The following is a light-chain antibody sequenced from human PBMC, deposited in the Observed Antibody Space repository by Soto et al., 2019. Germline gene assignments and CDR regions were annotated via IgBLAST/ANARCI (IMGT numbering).Light chain of an antibody. CDR1: QSVSTN. CDR3: QHYNNWPPQFT. CDR2: GAS. J-gene: IGKJ4*01. Sequence: EIVMTQSPATLSVSLGERATLSCRASQSVSTNLAWYQQKVGQAPRLLMYGASVRATGVPTRFSGSGSGTVFTLTISSLQSEDFAVYFCQHYNNWPPQFTFGGGTKVDIK. V-gene: IGKV3-15*01.